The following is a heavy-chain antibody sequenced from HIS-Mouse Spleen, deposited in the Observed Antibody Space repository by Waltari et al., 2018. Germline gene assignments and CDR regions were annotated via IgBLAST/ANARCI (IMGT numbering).Heavy chain of an antibody. D-gene: IGHD6-13*01. CDR2: IYSGGST. CDR1: GFTVSSNH. CDR3: ARGGLAAAGWYFDL. Sequence: EVQLVESGGGLIQPGGSLGLSCAASGFTVSSNHNRWVRQAPGKGLEWVSVIYSGGSTYYADSVKGRFTISRDNSKNTLYLQMNSLRAEDTAVYYCARGGLAAAGWYFDLWGRGTLVTVSS. J-gene: IGHJ2*01. V-gene: IGHV3-53*01.